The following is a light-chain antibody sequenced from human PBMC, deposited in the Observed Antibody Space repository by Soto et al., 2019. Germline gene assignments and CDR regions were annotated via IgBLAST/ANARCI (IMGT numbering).Light chain of an antibody. CDR1: QSVSSY. CDR2: DAS. CDR3: QQYNNWPPWT. Sequence: EIVMTQSPATLSVSPVEIATLSCRASQSVSSYLAWYQQKPGQAPRLLIYDASNRATGIPARFSGSGSGTEFTLTISSLQSEDFAVYYCQQYNNWPPWTFGQGTQVDI. V-gene: IGKV3-15*01. J-gene: IGKJ1*01.